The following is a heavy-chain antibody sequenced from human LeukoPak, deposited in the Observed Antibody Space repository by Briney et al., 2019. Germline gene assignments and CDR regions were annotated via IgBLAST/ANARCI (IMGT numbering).Heavy chain of an antibody. Sequence: ASVKVSCKASGYNLTGYYMHWVRQAPGRGLEWMGRINPNSGGTKYAQKFRGRVTMTRDTSISTAYMELSRLRSDGTAVYYCARDFSSGWYPKDVFDIWGQGTMVTVSS. D-gene: IGHD6-19*01. J-gene: IGHJ3*02. CDR2: INPNSGGT. CDR1: GYNLTGYY. V-gene: IGHV1-2*06. CDR3: ARDFSSGWYPKDVFDI.